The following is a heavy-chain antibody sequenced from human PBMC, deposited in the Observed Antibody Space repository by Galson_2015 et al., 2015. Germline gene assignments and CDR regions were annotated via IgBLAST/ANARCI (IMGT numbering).Heavy chain of an antibody. D-gene: IGHD3-10*01. Sequence: SLRLSCAASGFTVSSNYMSWVRQAPGKGLEWVSDIYSGGSTYYADSVKGRFTISRDNSKNTLYLQMNSLRAEDTAVYYCAIVGYYGSWGKGEYYFDYWGQGTLVTVSS. CDR1: GFTVSSNY. J-gene: IGHJ4*02. CDR2: IYSGGST. CDR3: AIVGYYGSWGKGEYYFDY. V-gene: IGHV3-66*02.